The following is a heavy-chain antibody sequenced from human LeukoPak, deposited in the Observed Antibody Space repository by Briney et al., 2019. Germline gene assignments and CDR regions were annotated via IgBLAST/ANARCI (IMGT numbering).Heavy chain of an antibody. CDR3: ARFSGLQSAFDI. J-gene: IGHJ3*02. V-gene: IGHV3-7*01. CDR1: GFTFSSYW. CDR2: IKQDGSDK. Sequence: GGSLRLSCAASGFTFSSYWMTWVRQAPGKGLEWVANIKQDGSDKYYVDSVKGRFTMSRDNAKNSLYLQMNSLRPEDTAVYYCARFSGLQSAFDIWGQGTMVTVSS.